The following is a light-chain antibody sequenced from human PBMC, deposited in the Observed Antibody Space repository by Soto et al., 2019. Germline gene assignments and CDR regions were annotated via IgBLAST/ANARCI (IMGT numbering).Light chain of an antibody. CDR1: QGIGSY. CDR3: QQANSFPLT. Sequence: IQLTQSASALSASVGDRVTITCRASQGIGSYLAWYQQKPGKAPKLLISTASSLQSGVPSRFSGSGSGTEFTLTISSLQPEDFATYYCQQANSFPLTFGGGTKVDIK. CDR2: TAS. J-gene: IGKJ4*01. V-gene: IGKV1-9*01.